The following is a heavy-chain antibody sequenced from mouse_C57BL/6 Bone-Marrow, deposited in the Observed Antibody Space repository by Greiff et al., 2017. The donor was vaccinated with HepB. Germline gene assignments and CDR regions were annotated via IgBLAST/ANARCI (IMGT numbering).Heavy chain of an antibody. D-gene: IGHD1-1*01. Sequence: EVQRVESGGGLVKPGGSLKLSCAASGFTFSSYAMSWVRQTPEKRLEWVATISDGGSYTYYPDSVKGRFTISRDNAKNTLYLQMSSLKSEDTAMYYCARHAPYWLIDYWGQGTTLTVSS. J-gene: IGHJ2*01. CDR2: ISDGGSYT. CDR3: ARHAPYWLIDY. V-gene: IGHV5-6*01. CDR1: GFTFSSYA.